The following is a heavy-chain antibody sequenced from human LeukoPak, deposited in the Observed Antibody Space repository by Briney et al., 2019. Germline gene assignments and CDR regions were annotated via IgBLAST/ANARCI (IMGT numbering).Heavy chain of an antibody. CDR1: GFTFNINA. J-gene: IGHJ6*03. CDR3: GRPRRQDTPYHCMDV. Sequence: GGSLRLSCVASGFTFNINAIDWVRPAPGKGLQWVAAISYGSDYMHYADSVKGRFTISRDNAKNSVYLQMNSLRAEDTAVYYCGRPRRQDTPYHCMDVWGKGTTVTVSS. D-gene: IGHD5-24*01. CDR2: ISYGSDYM. V-gene: IGHV3-21*06.